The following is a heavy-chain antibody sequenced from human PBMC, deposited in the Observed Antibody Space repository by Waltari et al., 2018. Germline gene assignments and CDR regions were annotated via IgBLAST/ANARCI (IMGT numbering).Heavy chain of an antibody. CDR1: GYSFNTYW. J-gene: IGHJ4*02. CDR2: TNPGESNI. D-gene: IGHD2-8*01. Sequence: EVRLVQSGSVVKKPGAFLRISCQASGYSFNTYWVGWVRQVPGRGLEWVAITNPGESNIRYGPAFRGQVTISADTSVSTAYLQWSSLKASHTGMYYCATTNGDYWGQGSLVIVSS. CDR3: ATTNGDY. V-gene: IGHV5-51*01.